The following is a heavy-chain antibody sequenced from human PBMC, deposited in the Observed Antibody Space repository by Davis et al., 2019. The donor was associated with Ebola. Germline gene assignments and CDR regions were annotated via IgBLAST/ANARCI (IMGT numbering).Heavy chain of an antibody. D-gene: IGHD1-14*01. CDR1: GYTFTSYD. Sequence: ASVKVSCKASGYTFTSYDINWVRQATGQGLEWMGWMNPNSGNTGYAQKFQGRVTMTRDTSINTAYMELSNLRSDDTAIYYCTRDLETEKSYFDYWGQGTLVTVSS. CDR2: MNPNSGNT. CDR3: TRDLETEKSYFDY. J-gene: IGHJ4*02. V-gene: IGHV1-8*02.